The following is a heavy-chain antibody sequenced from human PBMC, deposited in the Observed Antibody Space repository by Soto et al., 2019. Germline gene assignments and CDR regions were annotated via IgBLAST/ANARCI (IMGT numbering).Heavy chain of an antibody. CDR1: GFTFSSYW. CDR3: ARGGKGVNGMDV. J-gene: IGHJ6*02. V-gene: IGHV3-74*01. Sequence: GGSLRLSCAASGFTFSSYWMHWVRQAPGKGLVWVSRINSDGSSTSYADSVKGQFTISRDNAKNTLYLQMNSLRAEDTAVYYCARGGKGVNGMDVWGQGTTVTVSS. CDR2: INSDGSST. D-gene: IGHD3-10*01.